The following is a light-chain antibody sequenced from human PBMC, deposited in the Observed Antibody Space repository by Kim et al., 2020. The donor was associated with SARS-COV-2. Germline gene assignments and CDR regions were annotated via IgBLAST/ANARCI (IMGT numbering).Light chain of an antibody. J-gene: IGLJ2*01. Sequence: SYELTQPPSVSVSPGQTASITCSGDKLGNTYPCWYQQKPGQSPVLVIYQDTKRPSGIPERFSGSNSGNTATLTISGTQAMDEADYYCQAWDNSNVVFGGGTQLTVL. CDR3: QAWDNSNVV. CDR2: QDT. CDR1: KLGNTY. V-gene: IGLV3-1*01.